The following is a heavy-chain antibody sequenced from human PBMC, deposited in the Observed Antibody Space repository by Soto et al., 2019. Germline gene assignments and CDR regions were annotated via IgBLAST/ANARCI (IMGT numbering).Heavy chain of an antibody. CDR2: ISGHNGHA. J-gene: IGHJ4*02. D-gene: IGHD3-9*01. Sequence: QVQLVQSGAEVKKPGASVKVSCKTSGYNFTTYGVSWVRQAPGQGLEWMGWISGHNGHANYAQTFQSRVTMTTDTSTTTAYMELRILRSDDTAVYYCARYQPYRTGYYYFDQWGQGPLDIVTS. V-gene: IGHV1-18*01. CDR1: GYNFTTYG. CDR3: ARYQPYRTGYYYFDQ.